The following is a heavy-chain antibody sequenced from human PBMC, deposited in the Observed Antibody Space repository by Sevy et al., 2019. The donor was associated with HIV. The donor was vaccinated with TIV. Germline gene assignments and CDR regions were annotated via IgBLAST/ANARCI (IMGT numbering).Heavy chain of an antibody. V-gene: IGHV1-69*13. Sequence: ASVKVSCKTSGGTFTSYSISWVRQAPGQGLEWMGGILPIFGLAHYAQKFQGRVTITADESTSTAYMELSSLRSEDTAVYYCARVGYYDSHGHYPFDYWGQGTLVTVSS. J-gene: IGHJ4*02. CDR3: ARVGYYDSHGHYPFDY. D-gene: IGHD3-22*01. CDR2: ILPIFGLA. CDR1: GGTFTSYS.